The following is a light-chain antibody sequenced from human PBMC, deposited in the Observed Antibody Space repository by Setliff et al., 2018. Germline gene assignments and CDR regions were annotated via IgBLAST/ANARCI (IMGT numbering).Light chain of an antibody. Sequence: QSVLTQPRSVSGSPGQSVTISCSGTSSDVGRYNYVSWYQQHPGKASKLMIYDVSRRPSGVPDRFSGSKSGNTASLTISGLQVEDEADYYCCSFTGHSEDFGTGTKGTVL. V-gene: IGLV2-11*01. CDR1: SSDVGRYNY. J-gene: IGLJ1*01. CDR3: CSFTGHSED. CDR2: DVS.